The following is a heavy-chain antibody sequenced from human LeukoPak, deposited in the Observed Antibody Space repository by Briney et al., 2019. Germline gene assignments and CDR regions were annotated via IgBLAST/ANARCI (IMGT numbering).Heavy chain of an antibody. D-gene: IGHD4-11*01. CDR3: AKSYSYYYYYMDV. CDR1: GGSISSYY. J-gene: IGHJ6*03. V-gene: IGHV4-59*12. Sequence: PSETLSLTCTVSGGSISSYYWSWIRQPPGKGLEWIGYIYYSGSTNYNPSLKSRVTISVDTSKNQFSLKLSSVTAADTAVYYCAKSYSYYYYYMDVWGKGTTVIVSS. CDR2: IYYSGST.